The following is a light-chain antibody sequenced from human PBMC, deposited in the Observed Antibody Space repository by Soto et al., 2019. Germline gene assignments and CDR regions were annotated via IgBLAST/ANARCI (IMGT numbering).Light chain of an antibody. CDR1: SSDVGGYNF. J-gene: IGLJ2*01. V-gene: IGLV2-14*03. Sequence: QSVLTQPASVSGSPGQSITISCTGTSSDVGGYNFVSWYQHHPGKVPKLIIHGVSDRPSGVSNRFSGSKSGNVASLTISGLQAEDEADYYCSSKTASNTVIFGGGTKVTVL. CDR2: GVS. CDR3: SSKTASNTVI.